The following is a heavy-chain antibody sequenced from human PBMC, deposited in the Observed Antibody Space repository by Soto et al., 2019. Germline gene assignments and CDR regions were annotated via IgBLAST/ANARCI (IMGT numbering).Heavy chain of an antibody. CDR3: ARDRITIFGVVIRPGFFDY. Sequence: GGSLRLSCAASGFTLSNYAMNWVRQAPGKGLEWVSSISSSSSNIYYADSVKGRFTISRDNAKNSLHLQMNSLRAEDTAVYYCARDRITIFGVVIRPGFFDYWGQGTLVTVSS. CDR2: ISSSSSNI. V-gene: IGHV3-21*01. CDR1: GFTLSNYA. D-gene: IGHD3-3*01. J-gene: IGHJ4*02.